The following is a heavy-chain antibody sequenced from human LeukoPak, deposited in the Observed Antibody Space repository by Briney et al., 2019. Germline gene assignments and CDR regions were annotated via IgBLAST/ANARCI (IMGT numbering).Heavy chain of an antibody. CDR1: GGSISSYY. CDR3: ARRTGIAAAGYYFDY. Sequence: PSETLSLTCTVSGGSISSYYWSWIRQPPGKGLEWIGYIYYSGSTNYNPSLKSRVTISVDTSKNQFSLKLSSVTAADTAVYYCARRTGIAAAGYYFDYWGQGTLVTVSS. D-gene: IGHD6-13*01. V-gene: IGHV4-59*08. J-gene: IGHJ4*02. CDR2: IYYSGST.